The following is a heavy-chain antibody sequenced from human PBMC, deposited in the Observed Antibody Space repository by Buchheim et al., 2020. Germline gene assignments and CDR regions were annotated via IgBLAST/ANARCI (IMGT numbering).Heavy chain of an antibody. J-gene: IGHJ6*02. D-gene: IGHD3-3*01. V-gene: IGHV3-74*01. CDR3: ARDGGTYYTIFGVDPEPYGMDV. CDR1: GFTFSSYW. CDR2: INSDGSST. Sequence: EVQLVESGGGLVQPGGSLRLSCAASGFTFSSYWMHWVRQAPGKGLVWVSRINSDGSSTSYADSVKGRFTISRDNAKNTLYLQMNSLRAEDTAVYYCARDGGTYYTIFGVDPEPYGMDVWGQGTT.